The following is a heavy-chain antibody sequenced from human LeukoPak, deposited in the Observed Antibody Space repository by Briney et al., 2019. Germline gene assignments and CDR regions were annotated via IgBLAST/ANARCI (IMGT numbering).Heavy chain of an antibody. CDR3: ARDRTPYGSSDRSGAFDI. D-gene: IGHD6-13*01. CDR1: GFTFSSYS. V-gene: IGHV3-48*01. J-gene: IGHJ3*02. CDR2: ISSSSSTI. Sequence: PGGSLRLSCAASGFTFSSYSMNWVRQAPGKGLEWVSFISSSSSTIYYADSVKGRFTIYRDNAKNSLYLQMNSLRAEDTAVYYCARDRTPYGSSDRSGAFDIWGQGTMVTVSS.